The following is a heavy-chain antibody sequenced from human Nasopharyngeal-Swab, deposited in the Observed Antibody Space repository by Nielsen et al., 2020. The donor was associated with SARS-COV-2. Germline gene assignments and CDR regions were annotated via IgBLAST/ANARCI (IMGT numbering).Heavy chain of an antibody. D-gene: IGHD6-13*01. V-gene: IGHV4-34*01. CDR1: GGSFSGYY. J-gene: IGHJ6*02. CDR2: INHSGST. Sequence: SATLSLTCAVYGGSFSGYYWSWVRQPPGKGLAWIGGINHSGSTNYNPSLKSRVTISIDTSKNQFSLKLSSVTAADTAVYYCAKTLNSGYASSWYRYYYYGMDVWGQGTTVTVSS. CDR3: AKTLNSGYASSWYRYYYYGMDV.